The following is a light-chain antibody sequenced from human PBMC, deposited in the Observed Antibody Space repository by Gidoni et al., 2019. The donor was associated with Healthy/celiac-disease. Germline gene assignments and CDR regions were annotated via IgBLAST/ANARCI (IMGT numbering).Light chain of an antibody. CDR1: QSISSY. CDR3: QQRYSTPRT. Sequence: DIQMTQSPSSLSASVGDRVTITCRASQSISSYLNWYQQKPGKATKLLIYAASSLQSGVPSRFSGSGSGTDFTLTISSLQPEDFATYYCQQRYSTPRTFXQXTKLEIK. V-gene: IGKV1-39*01. CDR2: AAS. J-gene: IGKJ2*01.